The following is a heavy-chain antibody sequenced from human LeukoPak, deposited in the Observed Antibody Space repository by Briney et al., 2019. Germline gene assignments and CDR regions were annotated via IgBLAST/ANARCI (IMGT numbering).Heavy chain of an antibody. J-gene: IGHJ4*02. CDR2: INHSGST. CDR1: GGSFSGYY. V-gene: IGHV4-34*01. Sequence: SETLSLTCAVYGGSFSGYYWSWIRQPPGKGLEWIGEINHSGSTNYNPSLKSRVTMSVDTSKNQFSLKLSSVTAAYTAVYYCARGFSYGSVECYFDYWGQGTLVTVSS. D-gene: IGHD3-10*01. CDR3: ARGFSYGSVECYFDY.